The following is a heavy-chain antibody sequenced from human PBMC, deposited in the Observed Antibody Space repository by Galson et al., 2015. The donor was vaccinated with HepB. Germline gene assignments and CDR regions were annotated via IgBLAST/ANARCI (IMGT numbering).Heavy chain of an antibody. V-gene: IGHV4-39*01. CDR2: IYYSGST. D-gene: IGHD2-8*02. J-gene: IGHJ4*02. Sequence: SETLSLTCTVSGGSISSSSYYWGWIRQPPGKGLEWIGSIYYSGSTYYNPSLKSRVTISVDTSKNQFSLKLSSVTAADTAVYYCARVEGYAANDYWGQGTLVTVSS. CDR1: GGSISSSSYY. CDR3: ARVEGYAANDY.